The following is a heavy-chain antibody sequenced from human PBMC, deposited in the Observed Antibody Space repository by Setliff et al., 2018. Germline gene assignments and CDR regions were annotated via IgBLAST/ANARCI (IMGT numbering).Heavy chain of an antibody. Sequence: GGSLRLSCAASGFSFSGSAVYWVRQASAKGLEWIGRIRGRTDNYATAYAASVRGRFTISRDDSKNTAYLQMNSLKTEDTAVYYCTFARDGYDVFDIWGQGTMVTVSS. CDR1: GFSFSGSA. V-gene: IGHV3-73*01. J-gene: IGHJ3*02. D-gene: IGHD5-18*01. CDR2: IRGRTDNYAT. CDR3: TFARDGYDVFDI.